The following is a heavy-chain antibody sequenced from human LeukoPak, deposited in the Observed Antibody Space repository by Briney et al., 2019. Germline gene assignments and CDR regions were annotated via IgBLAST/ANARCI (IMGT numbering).Heavy chain of an antibody. Sequence: PSETLSLTCSVFGASISSGSHFWSWIRQLPGKGLEWLGYVDYSGTIYYNSSLESRLTLSVDTSNSQFSLDLRSMTAADTAVYYCARGRLARIPYFDSWGQGALVAVSS. CDR3: ARGRLARIPYFDS. D-gene: IGHD6-19*01. J-gene: IGHJ4*02. CDR2: VDYSGTI. V-gene: IGHV4-31*03. CDR1: GASISSGSHF.